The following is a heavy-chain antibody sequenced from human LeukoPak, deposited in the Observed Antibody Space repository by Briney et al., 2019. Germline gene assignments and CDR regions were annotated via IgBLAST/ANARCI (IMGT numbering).Heavy chain of an antibody. V-gene: IGHV3-23*01. CDR1: GFSFSSDA. CDR3: AKGRYSSGWNYFDF. CDR2: ISANGGNT. J-gene: IGHJ4*02. D-gene: IGHD6-19*01. Sequence: PGGSLRLSCAASGFSFSSDAMSWVRQAPGKGLEWVSAISANGGNTYYADSVKGRFTISRDNSKHTLYLQMNSLRAEDTAVYYCAKGRYSSGWNYFDFWGQGTLVTVSS.